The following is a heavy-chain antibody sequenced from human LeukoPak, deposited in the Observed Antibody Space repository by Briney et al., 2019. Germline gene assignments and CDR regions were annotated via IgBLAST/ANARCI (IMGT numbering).Heavy chain of an antibody. CDR1: GYTFTGYY. J-gene: IGHJ5*02. CDR2: PNPNNGDT. Sequence: ASVKVSCKASGYTFTGYYMHWVRQAPGQGLEWMGWPNPNNGDTNYAKKFQGRVTVTRDTSISTAYMELSSLRSEDTAVYCCARESMVATLGPAWGQGTLVTVSS. V-gene: IGHV1-2*02. CDR3: ARESMVATLGPA. D-gene: IGHD5-12*01.